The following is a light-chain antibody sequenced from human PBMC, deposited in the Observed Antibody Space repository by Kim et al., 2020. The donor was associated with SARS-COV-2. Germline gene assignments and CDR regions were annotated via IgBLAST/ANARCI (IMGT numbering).Light chain of an antibody. V-gene: IGKV3-15*01. CDR2: GAS. J-gene: IGKJ2*01. Sequence: EIVMTQSPATLSVSPGERATLSCRASQTVSSNLAWYQQKPGQAPRLLIYGASTRAIGIPDRFSGSGSGTEFTLTISSLQSEDFAVYYCQQYNNWPSHTFGQGTKLE. CDR1: QTVSSN. CDR3: QQYNNWPSHT.